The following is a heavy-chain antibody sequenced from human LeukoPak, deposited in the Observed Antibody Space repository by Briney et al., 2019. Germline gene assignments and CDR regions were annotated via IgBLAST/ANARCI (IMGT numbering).Heavy chain of an antibody. Sequence: GGSLRLSCAASGFTFDDYAMHWVRQAPGKGLEWVSGISWNSGSIGYADSVKGRFTISRDNAKNSLYLQMNSLRAEDTALYYCAKDTYYYGSGSYPPNYYYYGMDVWGEGTTVTVSS. CDR3: AKDTYYYGSGSYPPNYYYYGMDV. D-gene: IGHD3-10*01. V-gene: IGHV3-9*01. CDR1: GFTFDDYA. J-gene: IGHJ6*04. CDR2: ISWNSGSI.